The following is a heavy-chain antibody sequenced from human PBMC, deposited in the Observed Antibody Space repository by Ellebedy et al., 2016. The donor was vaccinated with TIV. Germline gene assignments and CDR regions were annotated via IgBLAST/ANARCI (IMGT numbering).Heavy chain of an antibody. D-gene: IGHD3-22*01. CDR3: ARGPTYYYDSSGYSAGYFDL. V-gene: IGHV1-46*01. Sequence: ASVKVSCKASGGTFSSYAISWVRQAPGQGLEWMGIINPSGGSTSYAQKFQGRVTMTRDTSTSTVYMELSSLRSEDTAVYYCARGPTYYYDSSGYSAGYFDLWGRGTLVTVSS. CDR2: INPSGGST. J-gene: IGHJ2*01. CDR1: GGTFSSYA.